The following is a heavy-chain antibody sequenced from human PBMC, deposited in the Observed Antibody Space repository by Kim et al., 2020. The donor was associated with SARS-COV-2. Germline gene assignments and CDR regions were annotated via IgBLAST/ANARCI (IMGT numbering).Heavy chain of an antibody. CDR3: ASQITMVRGVITNYVRDV. CDR1: GCTFSSYA. CDR2: IIPILGIA. Sequence: SVKVSCKASGCTFSSYAISWVRQAPGQGLEWMGRIIPILGIANYAQKFQGRVTITADKSTSTAYMELSSLRSEDTAVYYCASQITMVRGVITNYVRDVW. V-gene: IGHV1-69*04. J-gene: IGHJ6*01. D-gene: IGHD3-10*01.